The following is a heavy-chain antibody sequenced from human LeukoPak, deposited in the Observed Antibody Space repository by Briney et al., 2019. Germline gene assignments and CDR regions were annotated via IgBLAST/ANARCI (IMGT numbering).Heavy chain of an antibody. J-gene: IGHJ4*02. V-gene: IGHV4-39*07. Sequence: SETLSLTCTVSGGSISSSSYYWGWIRQPPGKGLEWIGSIYYSGSTYYNPSLKSRVTISVDTSKNQFSLKLRSVTAADTAVYYCARLLGPFHYWGQGTLVTVSS. CDR1: GGSISSSSYY. CDR2: IYYSGST. CDR3: ARLLGPFHY. D-gene: IGHD2/OR15-2a*01.